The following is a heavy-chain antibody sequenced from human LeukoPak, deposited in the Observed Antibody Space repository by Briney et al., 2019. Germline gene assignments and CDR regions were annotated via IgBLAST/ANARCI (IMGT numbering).Heavy chain of an antibody. CDR3: ARVSLHTGKYSVIDAIDI. D-gene: IGHD1-26*01. V-gene: IGHV1-2*02. Sequence: ASVKVSCKASGYTFTGYYMHWVRQAPGQGLEWMGWINPSSGVTTYTQKFQGRVTMTRDTSISTAYVELSGLRSDDTAVYYCARVSLHTGKYSVIDAIDIWGQGTMVTVSS. J-gene: IGHJ3*02. CDR2: INPSSGVT. CDR1: GYTFTGYY.